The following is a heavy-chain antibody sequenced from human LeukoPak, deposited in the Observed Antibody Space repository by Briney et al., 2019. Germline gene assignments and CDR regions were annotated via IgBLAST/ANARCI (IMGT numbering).Heavy chain of an antibody. Sequence: PSETLSLTCTVSGGSISSGGYSWSWIRQHPGKGLEWIGYIYYSGNTYYNPSLKSRVTISVDTSKNQFSLKLSSVTAADTAVYYCARSSGSYSDYWGQGTLVTVSS. J-gene: IGHJ4*02. CDR1: GGSISSGGYS. CDR2: IYYSGNT. D-gene: IGHD1-26*01. CDR3: ARSSGSYSDY. V-gene: IGHV4-31*03.